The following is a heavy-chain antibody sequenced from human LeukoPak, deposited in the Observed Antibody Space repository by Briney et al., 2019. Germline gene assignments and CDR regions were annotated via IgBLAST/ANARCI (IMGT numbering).Heavy chain of an antibody. CDR3: ARVSQWLTHNPNFDY. D-gene: IGHD6-19*01. V-gene: IGHV1-18*01. J-gene: IGHJ4*02. CDR1: GYTFTSYG. CDR2: ISAYNGNT. Sequence: ASVKVSCKASGYTFTSYGISWVRQAPGQGLEWMGWISAYNGNTNYAQKLQGRVTMTTDTSTSTAYMELRSLRPDDTAVYYCARVSQWLTHNPNFDYWGQGTLVTVSS.